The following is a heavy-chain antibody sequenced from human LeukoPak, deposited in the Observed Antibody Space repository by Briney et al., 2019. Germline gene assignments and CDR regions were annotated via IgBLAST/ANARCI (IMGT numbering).Heavy chain of an antibody. J-gene: IGHJ4*02. CDR3: AKVALGWLQLDYFDY. CDR1: GFTFSSYG. V-gene: IGHV3-30*18. Sequence: GGSLRLSCAASGFTFSSYGMHWVRQAPGKGLEWVAVISYDGSNKYYADSVKGRFTISRDNSKNTLYLQMNSLRAEDTAVYYCAKVALGWLQLDYFDYWGQGTLVTVSS. CDR2: ISYDGSNK. D-gene: IGHD5-24*01.